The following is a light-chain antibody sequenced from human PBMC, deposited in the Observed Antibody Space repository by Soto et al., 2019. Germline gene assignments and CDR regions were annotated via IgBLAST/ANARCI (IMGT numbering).Light chain of an antibody. J-gene: IGKJ2*01. CDR3: QQYGRSPGYT. CDR1: QSVSSSY. V-gene: IGKV3-20*01. Sequence: EIVLTQSPGTLSLSPGERATLSSRASQSVSSSYLAWYQQKPGQAPRLLIYGASSRATGIPDRFSGSGSGTDFTLTISRLEPEDFAVYYCQQYGRSPGYTFGQGTKLEIK. CDR2: GAS.